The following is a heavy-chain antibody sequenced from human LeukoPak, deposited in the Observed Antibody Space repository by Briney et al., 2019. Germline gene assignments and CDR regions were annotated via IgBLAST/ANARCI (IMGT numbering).Heavy chain of an antibody. D-gene: IGHD1-7*01. CDR2: IYYSGST. J-gene: IGHJ6*03. CDR3: ARVLSQGGTSGYYYYMDV. V-gene: IGHV4-59*01. CDR1: GGSISSYY. Sequence: SETLSLTCTVSGGSISSYYWSWIRQPPGKGLEWIGYIYYSGSTNYNPSLKSRVTISVDTSKNQFSLKLSSVTAADTAVYYCARVLSQGGTSGYYYYMDVWGKGTTVTISS.